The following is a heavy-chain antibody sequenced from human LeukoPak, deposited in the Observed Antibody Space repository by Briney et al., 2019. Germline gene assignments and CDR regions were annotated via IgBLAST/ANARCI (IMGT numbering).Heavy chain of an antibody. CDR3: ATLLKVDFRSGYNPNFHY. CDR2: INPSGGST. D-gene: IGHD3-3*01. Sequence: GASVKVSCKASGYTFTSYDINWVRQAPGQGLEWMGIINPSGGSTSYAQKFQGRATMTRDTSTSTVYMELSSLRSEDTAVYYCATLLKVDFRSGYNPNFHYWGQGTLVAVSS. CDR1: GYTFTSYD. J-gene: IGHJ4*02. V-gene: IGHV1-46*01.